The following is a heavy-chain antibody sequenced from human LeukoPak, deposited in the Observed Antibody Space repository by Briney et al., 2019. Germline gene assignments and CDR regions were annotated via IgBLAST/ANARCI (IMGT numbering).Heavy chain of an antibody. D-gene: IGHD6-19*01. Sequence: GGSLRLSCAASGFTFSSYAMSWVRQAPGKGLEWVSAISGSGGSTYYADSVKGRFTISRDNSKNTQYLQMNSLRAEDTAVYYCAKIPPRYSSGWYYFDYWGQGTLVTVSS. V-gene: IGHV3-23*01. CDR1: GFTFSSYA. CDR2: ISGSGGST. CDR3: AKIPPRYSSGWYYFDY. J-gene: IGHJ4*02.